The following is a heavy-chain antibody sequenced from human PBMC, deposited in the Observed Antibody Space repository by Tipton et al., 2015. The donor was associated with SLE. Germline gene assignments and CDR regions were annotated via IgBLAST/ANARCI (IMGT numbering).Heavy chain of an antibody. V-gene: IGHV3-53*04. CDR1: GFTVSSNY. D-gene: IGHD4-17*01. Sequence: QLVQSGGGLVQPGGSLRLSCAASGFTVSSNYMSWVRQAPGKGLEWVSVIYSGGSTYYADSVKGRFTISRDNSKTTLYLQMNSLRAEDTAVYYCASESTVTTSDYWGQGTLVTVSS. CDR3: ASESTVTTSDY. J-gene: IGHJ4*02. CDR2: IYSGGST.